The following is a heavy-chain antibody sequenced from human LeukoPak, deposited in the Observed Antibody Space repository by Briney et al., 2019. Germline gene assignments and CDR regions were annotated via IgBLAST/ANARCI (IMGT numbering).Heavy chain of an antibody. Sequence: ASVKVSCKASGYAFTSYGISWVRQAPGQGLEWMGWISAYNGNTNYAQKLQGRVTMTTDKSTSTAYMELSSLRSEDTAVYYCARVTGITGTIALGHLDYWGQGTLVTVSS. CDR1: GYAFTSYG. CDR3: ARVTGITGTIALGHLDY. J-gene: IGHJ4*02. V-gene: IGHV1-18*01. D-gene: IGHD1-7*01. CDR2: ISAYNGNT.